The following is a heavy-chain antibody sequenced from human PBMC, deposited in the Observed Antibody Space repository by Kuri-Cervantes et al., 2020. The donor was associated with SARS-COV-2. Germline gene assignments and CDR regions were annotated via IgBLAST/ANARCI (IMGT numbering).Heavy chain of an antibody. Sequence: LSLTCAASGFSLSRYTMNWVRQAPGKGLEWVAVIAYDGSNKYYADSVKGRFTISRDNSKNTLYLQMNSLRAEDTAVYYCAKDQGDSYGISYFDYWGQGTLVTVSS. CDR3: AKDQGDSYGISYFDY. D-gene: IGHD5-18*01. CDR2: IAYDGSNK. CDR1: GFSLSRYT. V-gene: IGHV3-30*18. J-gene: IGHJ4*02.